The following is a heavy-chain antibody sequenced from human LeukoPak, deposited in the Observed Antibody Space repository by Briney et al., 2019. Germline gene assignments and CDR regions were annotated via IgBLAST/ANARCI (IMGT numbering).Heavy chain of an antibody. Sequence: GGSLRLSCAASGFTFSNYWMYWVRQAPGKGLVWVSHINSDGSSTSYADSVKGRFTISRDNAKNTLYLQMNSLRAEDTAVYYCARLDQVTYSSPWGFDSWGQGTLATVSS. V-gene: IGHV3-74*01. J-gene: IGHJ4*02. CDR1: GFTFSNYW. CDR2: INSDGSST. CDR3: ARLDQVTYSSPWGFDS. D-gene: IGHD6-13*01.